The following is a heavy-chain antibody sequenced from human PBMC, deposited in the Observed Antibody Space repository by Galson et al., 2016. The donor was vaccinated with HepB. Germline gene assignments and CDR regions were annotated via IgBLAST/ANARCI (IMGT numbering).Heavy chain of an antibody. D-gene: IGHD1-26*01. Sequence: QSGAEVKKPGESLKISCQASGYSFISTWIGWVRQMPGKGLEWMGIIYPGTSDTVYNPSFRGQVTLSADASTNTAYLHGGSLTASDTAMYYCARRVIMGEPDYWGQGTLVTVSS. CDR3: ARRVIMGEPDY. J-gene: IGHJ4*02. V-gene: IGHV5-51*01. CDR2: IYPGTSDT. CDR1: GYSFISTW.